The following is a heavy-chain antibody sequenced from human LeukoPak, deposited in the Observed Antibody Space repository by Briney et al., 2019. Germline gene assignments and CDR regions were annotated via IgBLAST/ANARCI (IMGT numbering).Heavy chain of an antibody. CDR2: VNPNSGGT. CDR1: GYTFTGYY. J-gene: IGHJ5*02. Sequence: ASVKVSCKPSGYTFTGYYMHWVRQAPRQGLEGMGWVNPNSGGTNHAQKFQGRVTMTRDTSISTTYMELSRLRSDDTAVYYCAREVAKKYSSTRGGFDPWGQGTLVTVSS. V-gene: IGHV1-2*02. CDR3: AREVAKKYSSTRGGFDP. D-gene: IGHD6-13*01.